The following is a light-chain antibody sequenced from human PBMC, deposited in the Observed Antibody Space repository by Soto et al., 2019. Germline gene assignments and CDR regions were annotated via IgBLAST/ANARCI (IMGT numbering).Light chain of an antibody. V-gene: IGKV4-1*01. J-gene: IGKJ3*01. CDR3: QQYYSTPFFT. CDR1: QSVLYNSNNKNF. CDR2: WAS. Sequence: DIVMTQSPDSLAVSLGERATINCKSSQSVLYNSNNKNFLAWYQQKPGQPPKLLIYWASTRESGVPDRFSGSGSGTDFTLTISSLQAEDVAVYYCQQYYSTPFFTFGPGTKVEIE.